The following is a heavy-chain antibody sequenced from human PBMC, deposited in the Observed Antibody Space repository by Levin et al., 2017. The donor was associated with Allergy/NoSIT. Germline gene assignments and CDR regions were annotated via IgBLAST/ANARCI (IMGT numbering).Heavy chain of an antibody. J-gene: IGHJ4*02. CDR2: INHRGST. CDR3: ASAPLGFREPFDY. V-gene: IGHV4-34*01. CDR1: GASFSNNY. Sequence: SETLSLTCAVYGASFSNNYWSWIRQPPGKGLEWIGEINHRGSTNYNPSLKSRVTISVDTSKNQFSLKLTSVTATDTAVYYCASAPLGFREPFDYWGQGALVTVSS. D-gene: IGHD3-10*01.